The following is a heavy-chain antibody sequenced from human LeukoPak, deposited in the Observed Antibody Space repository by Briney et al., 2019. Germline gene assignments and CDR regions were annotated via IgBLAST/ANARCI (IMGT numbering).Heavy chain of an antibody. CDR2: ISNSGSFE. J-gene: IGHJ6*02. V-gene: IGHV3-21*01. Sequence: GGSLRLSCAASGFTFSSYAMHWVRQAPGKGLEWVSSISNSGSFEFYADSVKDRFTVSRDNAKHSLYLQMNGLRAEDTAVYYCARGHYGDTYGMDVWGQGTAVTVSS. CDR1: GFTFSSYA. D-gene: IGHD4-17*01. CDR3: ARGHYGDTYGMDV.